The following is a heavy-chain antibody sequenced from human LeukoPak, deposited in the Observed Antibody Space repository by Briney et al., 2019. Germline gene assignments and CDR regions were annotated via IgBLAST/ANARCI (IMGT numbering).Heavy chain of an antibody. Sequence: GGSLRLSCAASGFTFSSYSMNWVRQAPGMGLEWVSYISTSSSTKYYADSVKGRFTASKGNAKNSLYLQINSLRAEDTAVYCYAQDIPIEQVPGLGTGHWGQGTLVTVSS. CDR1: GFTFSSYS. J-gene: IGHJ4*02. V-gene: IGHV3-48*01. D-gene: IGHD3/OR15-3a*01. CDR2: ISTSSSTK. CDR3: AQDIPIEQVPGLGTGH.